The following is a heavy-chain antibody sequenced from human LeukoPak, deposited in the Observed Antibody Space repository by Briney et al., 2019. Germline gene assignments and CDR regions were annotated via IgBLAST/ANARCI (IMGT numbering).Heavy chain of an antibody. D-gene: IGHD3-16*01. CDR2: INWNGGST. Sequence: GVSLRLSCVASGVSFEDYGMSWVRQTPGKGLEWVSGINWNGGSTGYADSVKGRFRISRDNAKNSLYLQMNSLRAEDTALYHCARGGDDALYYYGMDVWGQGTTVTVSS. J-gene: IGHJ6*02. V-gene: IGHV3-20*01. CDR3: ARGGDDALYYYGMDV. CDR1: GVSFEDYG.